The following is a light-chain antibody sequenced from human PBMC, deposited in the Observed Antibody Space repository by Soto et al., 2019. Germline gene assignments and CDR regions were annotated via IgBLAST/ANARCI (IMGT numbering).Light chain of an antibody. CDR2: DAS. CDR1: QSISTW. Sequence: DIQMTHSPSTLSASVGDRVTITCRASQSISTWLAWYQQKIGKAPKLLIYDASTLESGVPSRFSGSGSGTEFTLTISSLQPDDFATYYCQQYLTYSSLTFGGGTKVDIK. J-gene: IGKJ4*01. CDR3: QQYLTYSSLT. V-gene: IGKV1-5*01.